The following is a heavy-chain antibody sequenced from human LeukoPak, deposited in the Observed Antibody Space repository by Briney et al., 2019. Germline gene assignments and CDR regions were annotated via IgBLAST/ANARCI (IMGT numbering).Heavy chain of an antibody. CDR2: IYDSENT. V-gene: IGHV4-4*07. CDR1: GGSTSSYY. D-gene: IGHD6-13*01. Sequence: PSETLSLTCSVSGGSTSSYYWSWIRQPAGKGLEWIGRIYDSENTDYNPALKSRISMSLDTSKNQFFLRLTSVTAADTAVYYCARQSSSWYDFDYWGQGTLVTVSS. CDR3: ARQSSSWYDFDY. J-gene: IGHJ4*02.